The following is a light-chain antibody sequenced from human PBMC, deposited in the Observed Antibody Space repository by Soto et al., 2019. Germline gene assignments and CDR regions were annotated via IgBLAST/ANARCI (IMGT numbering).Light chain of an antibody. CDR3: QQFNSYPLT. Sequence: AIQLTQSPSSLSASVGDRVTITCRASQGISSALAWYQKKPGKAPKLLIYDASSLESGVPSRFSGSGSGTDFTLTISSLQPEDFATYYCQQFNSYPLTFGGGPKVDIK. J-gene: IGKJ4*01. V-gene: IGKV1-13*02. CDR1: QGISSA. CDR2: DAS.